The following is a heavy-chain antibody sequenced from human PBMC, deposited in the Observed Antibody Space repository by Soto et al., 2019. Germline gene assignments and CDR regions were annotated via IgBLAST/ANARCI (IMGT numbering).Heavy chain of an antibody. J-gene: IGHJ6*02. Sequence: QVHLQESGPGLVKPSETLSLTCTVSGGSISGYYWSWFRQPPGKGLEWIAYIHYSGNAKYNPSLKSRVTMSKDTSKNQFSLNLSSVTGADTAVYYCAMTTQVRIMDVWGQGATVTVSS. CDR1: GGSISGYY. CDR2: IHYSGNA. CDR3: AMTTQVRIMDV. V-gene: IGHV4-59*01. D-gene: IGHD1-1*01.